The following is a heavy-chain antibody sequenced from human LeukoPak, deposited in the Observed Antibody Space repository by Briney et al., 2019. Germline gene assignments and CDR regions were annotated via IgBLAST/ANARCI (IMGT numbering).Heavy chain of an antibody. Sequence: PGGSLRLSCAASGFTFSNYGMNWVRQAPGKGLEWVSGITGNGATTYYADSVKGRFTISRDNSRNTVYLQMNSLGAEDTAVYYCANDLGWIQLNLGRGQGTLVTVSS. CDR3: ANDLGWIQLNLG. V-gene: IGHV3-23*01. D-gene: IGHD5-18*01. J-gene: IGHJ4*02. CDR1: GFTFSNYG. CDR2: ITGNGATT.